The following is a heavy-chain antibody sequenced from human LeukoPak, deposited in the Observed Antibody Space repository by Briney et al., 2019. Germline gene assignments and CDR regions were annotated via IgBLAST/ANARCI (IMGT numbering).Heavy chain of an antibody. V-gene: IGHV3-43*02. CDR1: GFTFHDYA. Sequence: GGSLRLSCAASGFTFHDYAMYWVRQAQGKGPEWVSLISGDSGSTDYADFVKGRFTISRDNSQNSVFLQMNSLTSEDTAVYFCAKDRGSGWYYFHYWGQGTLVTVSS. D-gene: IGHD6-19*01. CDR2: ISGDSGST. J-gene: IGHJ4*02. CDR3: AKDRGSGWYYFHY.